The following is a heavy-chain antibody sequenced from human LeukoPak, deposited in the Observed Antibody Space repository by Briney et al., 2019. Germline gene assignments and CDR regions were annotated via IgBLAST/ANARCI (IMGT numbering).Heavy chain of an antibody. D-gene: IGHD3-16*01. J-gene: IGHJ5*02. V-gene: IGHV1-69*04. CDR3: ARDVGGSWFDP. CDR2: IIPIFGIA. CDR1: GGTFSSYA. Sequence: SVKVSCKASGGTFSSYAISWVRQAPGQGLEWMGRIIPIFGIANYAQKFQGRVTITADKSTSTAFMELSSLRSEDTAVYYCARDVGGSWFDPWGQGTLVTVSS.